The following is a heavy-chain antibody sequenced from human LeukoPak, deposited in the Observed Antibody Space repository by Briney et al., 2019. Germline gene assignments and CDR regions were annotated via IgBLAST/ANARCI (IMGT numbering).Heavy chain of an antibody. CDR3: AWDSGAFEI. CDR1: GHTFTSYY. V-gene: IGHV1-18*01. J-gene: IGHJ3*02. CDR2: ISAYNGQT. Sequence: ASVNLTFKASGHTFTSYYITWIRQAPGQGLQCMGRISAYNGQTNYAQKVQGRVTMTTDTSTSTVYMELRSLRSDDTAVYYCAWDSGAFEIWGHRAMFTVSS.